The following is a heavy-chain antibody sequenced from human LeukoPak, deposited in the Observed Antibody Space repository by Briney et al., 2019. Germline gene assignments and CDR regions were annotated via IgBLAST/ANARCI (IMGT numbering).Heavy chain of an antibody. V-gene: IGHV1-46*01. Sequence: ASVKVSCKASGYTFTSYYMHWVRQAPGQGLEWMGIINPSGGSTSYAQKFQGRVTMTRDMSTSTVYMELSSPRSEDTAVYYCARNRLHYYYYMDVWGKGTTVTVSS. D-gene: IGHD1-14*01. CDR3: ARNRLHYYYYMDV. CDR1: GYTFTSYY. CDR2: INPSGGST. J-gene: IGHJ6*03.